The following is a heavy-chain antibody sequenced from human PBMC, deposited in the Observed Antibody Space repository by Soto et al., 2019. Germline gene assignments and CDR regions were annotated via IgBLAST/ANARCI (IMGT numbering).Heavy chain of an antibody. CDR1: GGSLSSLY. D-gene: IGHD6-19*01. Sequence: SETLSLTCAVSGGSLSSLYWSWIRQPPGKGLEWVGYIYYNGNTDYNPSLKSRVTMSVDTSKNQFSLKLTSVTAADTAVYFCARGGWSVDSWGRGILVTVSS. CDR3: ARGGWSVDS. J-gene: IGHJ5*01. CDR2: IYYNGNT. V-gene: IGHV4-59*11.